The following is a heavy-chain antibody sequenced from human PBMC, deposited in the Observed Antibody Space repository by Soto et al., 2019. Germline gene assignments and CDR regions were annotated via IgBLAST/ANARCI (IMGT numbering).Heavy chain of an antibody. D-gene: IGHD4-4*01. CDR3: AGDPDSHYNDSHASSYP. Sequence: QVQLVQSGAEVKKPGSSVKVSCKASGGTFSTYTITWVRQAPGQGLEWMGRIIPIIGIINYAQKFQGRVTISADKFTGKAYMELTGLRSDDTAVYYCAGDPDSHYNDSHASSYPWGQGTLVTVSS. CDR2: IIPIIGII. V-gene: IGHV1-69*08. CDR1: GGTFSTYT. J-gene: IGHJ5*02.